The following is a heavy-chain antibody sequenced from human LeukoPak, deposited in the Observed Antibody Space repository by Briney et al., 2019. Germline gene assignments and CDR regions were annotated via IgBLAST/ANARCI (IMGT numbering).Heavy chain of an antibody. V-gene: IGHV3-23*01. D-gene: IGHD3-10*01. CDR3: PSSSSGIPPGY. Sequence: PGGSLTLSCAVSGFSFSSYVMSWVRQAPGKGLEWVSAVSANGGTTYYAYSVKRRFFISRDNYKNPMYRQMNSVRAEDTAVDCGPSSSSGIPPGYWGQGTLFTVSS. CDR1: GFSFSSYV. J-gene: IGHJ4*01. CDR2: VSANGGTT.